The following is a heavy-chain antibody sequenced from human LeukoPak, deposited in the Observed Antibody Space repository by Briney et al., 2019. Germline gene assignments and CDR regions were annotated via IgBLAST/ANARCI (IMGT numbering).Heavy chain of an antibody. CDR1: ECTFSGYY. CDR2: IDPNSGGT. D-gene: IGHD6-6*01. CDR3: ARGWQINSSGGFVDP. J-gene: IGHJ5*02. Sequence: ASVKVSCKTSECTFSGYYIHWVRQAPGQGLEWMGWIDPNSGGTKYTEEFQGRVSMTRDTSITTAYMELSRLKYDDTAVYYCARGWQINSSGGFVDPWGQGTLVTVSS. V-gene: IGHV1-2*02.